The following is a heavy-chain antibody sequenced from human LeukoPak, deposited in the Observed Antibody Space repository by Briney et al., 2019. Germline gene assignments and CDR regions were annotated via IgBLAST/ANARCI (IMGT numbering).Heavy chain of an antibody. J-gene: IGHJ6*03. Sequence: ASVKVSFKASGYTFTGYYIHWVRQAPGQGVEWMGWFNPNSGGAGYAQRFRGRVTMTRDTSISTAYMALSTLTYDDTAVYYCARGGPAAGDSFSSYFLEVWGKGTMVTVSS. CDR1: GYTFTGYY. V-gene: IGHV1-2*02. CDR3: ARGGPAAGDSFSSYFLEV. D-gene: IGHD6-13*01. CDR2: FNPNSGGA.